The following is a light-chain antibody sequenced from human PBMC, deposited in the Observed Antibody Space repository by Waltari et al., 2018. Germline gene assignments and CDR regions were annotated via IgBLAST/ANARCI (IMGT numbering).Light chain of an antibody. CDR3: QQYNNWPPLT. CDR2: GAS. CDR1: QSVSSN. V-gene: IGKV3-15*01. J-gene: IGKJ4*01. Sequence: EIVMTQSPATLSVSPGERATLSCRASQSVSSNLAWYQQKRGQAPRLLMYGASTRATGIPARFSGSGSGTEFTLTISSLQSEDFAVYYCQQYNNWPPLTFGGGTKVEIK.